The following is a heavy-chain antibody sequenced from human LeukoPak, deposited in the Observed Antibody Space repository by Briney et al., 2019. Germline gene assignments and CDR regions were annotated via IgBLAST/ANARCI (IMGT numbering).Heavy chain of an antibody. V-gene: IGHV4-34*01. CDR3: ARGRGRTVTTRYYYYGMDV. CDR2: INHSGST. D-gene: IGHD4-17*01. CDR1: GGSFSGYY. Sequence: SETLSLTCAVYGGSFSGYYWSWIRQPPGKGLEWIGDINHSGSTNYNPSLKSRVTISVDTSKNQFSLKLSSVTAADTAVYYCARGRGRTVTTRYYYYGMDVWGQGTTVTVSS. J-gene: IGHJ6*02.